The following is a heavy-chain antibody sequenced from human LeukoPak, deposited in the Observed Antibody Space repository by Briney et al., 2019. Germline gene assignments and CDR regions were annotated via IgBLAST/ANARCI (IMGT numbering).Heavy chain of an antibody. V-gene: IGHV3-21*04. J-gene: IGHJ4*02. CDR2: ISSSSSYI. D-gene: IGHD2-15*01. CDR1: GFTFSSYS. Sequence: GGSLRLSCAASGFTFSSYSMNWVRQAPGKGLEWVSSISSSSSYIYYADSVKGRFTISRDNAKNSLYLQMNSLRAEDTAVYYCAGGGYCSGGSCYRYYFDYWGQGTLVTVSS. CDR3: AGGGYCSGGSCYRYYFDY.